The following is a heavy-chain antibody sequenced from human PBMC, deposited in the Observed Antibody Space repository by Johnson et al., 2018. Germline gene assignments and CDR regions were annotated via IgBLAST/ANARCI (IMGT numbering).Heavy chain of an antibody. J-gene: IGHJ4*02. Sequence: VQLVQSGGGLVKPGGSLRLSCAASGFTFSGYSMTWVRQAPGKGLEWVSSISTSSSYIYYADSVKGRFTSSRDDAKNSLYLQMNSLRDEDTAVYYCAREGVAWFWELAFFDYWGQGTLVTVSS. CDR2: ISTSSSYI. V-gene: IGHV3-21*01. CDR3: AREGVAWFWELAFFDY. D-gene: IGHD3-10*01. CDR1: GFTFSGYS.